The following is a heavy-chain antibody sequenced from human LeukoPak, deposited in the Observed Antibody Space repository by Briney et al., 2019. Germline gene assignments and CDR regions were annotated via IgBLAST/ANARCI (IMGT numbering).Heavy chain of an antibody. CDR1: GGSISSYY. V-gene: IGHV4-59*08. CDR2: IYYSGST. J-gene: IGHJ6*02. D-gene: IGHD1-14*01. CDR3: ARTTQNYHGMDV. Sequence: EPSETLSLTCTVSGGSISSYYWSWIRQPPGKGLEWIGYIYYSGSTNYNPSLKSRVTISVDTSKNQFSLKLSSVTAADTAVYYCARTTQNYHGMDVWGQGTTVTVSS.